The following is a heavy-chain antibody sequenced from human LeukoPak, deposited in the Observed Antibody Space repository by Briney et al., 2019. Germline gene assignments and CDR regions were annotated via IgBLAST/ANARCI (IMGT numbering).Heavy chain of an antibody. CDR3: ARNPGCGGDCYSGYYYGMDV. CDR1: GYTLTSYG. CDR2: ISAYNGNT. D-gene: IGHD2-21*02. J-gene: IGHJ6*02. V-gene: IGHV1-18*01. Sequence: ASVKVSCKASGYTLTSYGISWVRQAPGQGLEWMGWISAYNGNTNYAQKLQGRVTMTTDTSTSTAYMELRSLRSDDTAVYYCARNPGCGGDCYSGYYYGMDVWGQGTTVTVSS.